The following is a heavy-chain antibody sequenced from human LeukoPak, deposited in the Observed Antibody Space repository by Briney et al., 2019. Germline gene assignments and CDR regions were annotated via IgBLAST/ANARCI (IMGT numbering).Heavy chain of an antibody. CDR1: GFTVSSNY. Sequence: GGSLRLSCAASGFTVSSNYMSWVRQAPGKGLEWVSVIYSGGSTYYADSVKGRFTISRDNSKNTLYLQMNSLRPEDTAVYYCARDPYGGNWFDYWGQGTLVTVSS. V-gene: IGHV3-66*01. D-gene: IGHD4-23*01. CDR2: IYSGGST. J-gene: IGHJ4*02. CDR3: ARDPYGGNWFDY.